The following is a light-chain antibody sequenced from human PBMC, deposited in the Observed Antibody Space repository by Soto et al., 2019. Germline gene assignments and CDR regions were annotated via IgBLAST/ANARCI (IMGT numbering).Light chain of an antibody. Sequence: EIVLTQSPGTLSLSPGERATLSCRAGQSASSRYLAWYQLKPGQAPRVLIYGASSRATGIPDRFSVSGSGTDFTLTISRLEPEDFAVYYCLQYGSSPWTFGQGTKVEIK. CDR3: LQYGSSPWT. CDR1: QSASSRY. CDR2: GAS. V-gene: IGKV3-20*01. J-gene: IGKJ1*01.